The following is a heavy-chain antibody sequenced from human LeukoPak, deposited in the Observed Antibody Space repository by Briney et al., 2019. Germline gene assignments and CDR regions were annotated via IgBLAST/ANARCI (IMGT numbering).Heavy chain of an antibody. J-gene: IGHJ4*02. V-gene: IGHV1-2*02. CDR3: AYYSSGWYDFDY. D-gene: IGHD6-19*01. Sequence: ASVKVSCKASGYTFTDYYMHWVRQAPGQGLEWMGWINPNSGGTNYAQKFQGRVTMTRDTSISTAYMELSRLRSDDTAVYYCAYYSSGWYDFDYWGQGTLVTVSS. CDR1: GYTFTDYY. CDR2: INPNSGGT.